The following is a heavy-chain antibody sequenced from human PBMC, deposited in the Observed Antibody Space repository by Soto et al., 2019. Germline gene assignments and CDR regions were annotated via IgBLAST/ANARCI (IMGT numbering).Heavy chain of an antibody. Sequence: GASVKVSCKASGGTFSSYAISWVRQAPGQGLEWMGGIIPIFGTANYAQKFQGRVTITADESTSTAYMELSSLRSGDTAVYYCARDWGYYYDSSGYYPNWFDPWGQGTLVTVSS. J-gene: IGHJ5*02. D-gene: IGHD3-22*01. CDR1: GGTFSSYA. V-gene: IGHV1-69*13. CDR3: ARDWGYYYDSSGYYPNWFDP. CDR2: IIPIFGTA.